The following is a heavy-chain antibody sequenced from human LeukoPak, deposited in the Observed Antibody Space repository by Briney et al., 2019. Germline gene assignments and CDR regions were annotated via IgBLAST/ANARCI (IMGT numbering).Heavy chain of an antibody. D-gene: IGHD7-27*01. J-gene: IGHJ4*02. Sequence: GGSLRLSCTVSGFTFSTYAMTWVRQAPGKGLEWASVISGSGDSTYYADSVKGRFTSSRDNSENTLYLQMSGLRAEDTAIYYCAKGTGDTAYYFDFWGQGVLVTVSS. CDR1: GFTFSTYA. V-gene: IGHV3-23*01. CDR3: AKGTGDTAYYFDF. CDR2: ISGSGDST.